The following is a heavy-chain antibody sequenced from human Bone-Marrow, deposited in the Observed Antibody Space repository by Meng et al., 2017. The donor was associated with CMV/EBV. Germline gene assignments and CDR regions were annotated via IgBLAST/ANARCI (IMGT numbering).Heavy chain of an antibody. J-gene: IGHJ4*02. Sequence: GESLKISCAASGFTFSCAVMHWVRQAPGKGLEWVAVISCDVNNKYHADSVKGRLTISRDNSKNTLYLQMNSLRAEDTAEYYCARTPDLLPYSSGWYYFDYWGQGTLVTVSS. CDR2: ISCDVNNK. CDR3: ARTPDLLPYSSGWYYFDY. V-gene: IGHV3-30-3*01. CDR1: GFTFSCAV. D-gene: IGHD6-19*01.